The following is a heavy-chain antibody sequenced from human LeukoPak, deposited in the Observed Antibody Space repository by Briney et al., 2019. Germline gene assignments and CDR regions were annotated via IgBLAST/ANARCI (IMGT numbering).Heavy chain of an antibody. J-gene: IGHJ4*02. CDR1: GFTFSSYS. CDR2: ISRSSSYI. D-gene: IGHD6-13*01. V-gene: IGHV3-21*01. CDR3: ARDSSSWYPQFDY. Sequence: GGSLRLSCAASGFTFSSYSMNWVRQAPGKGLEWVSSISRSSSYIYCADSVKGRFTISRDNAKNSLYLQMNSLRAEDTAVYYCARDSSSWYPQFDYWGQGTLVTVSS.